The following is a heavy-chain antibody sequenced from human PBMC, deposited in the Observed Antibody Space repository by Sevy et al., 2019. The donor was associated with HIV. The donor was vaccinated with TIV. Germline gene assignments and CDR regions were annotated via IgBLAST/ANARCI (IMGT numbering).Heavy chain of an antibody. Sequence: GGSLRLSCAASGFTFSSFTMNWVRQAPGKGLEWVTSIDSSGIYIYYEDSLKGRFTISRDNAKNSLYLQVNRLRAEDTAVYYCAIEGSDGSGYYFDFWGQGTLVTVSS. D-gene: IGHD3-22*01. CDR3: AIEGSDGSGYYFDF. J-gene: IGHJ4*02. CDR1: GFTFSSFT. CDR2: IDSSGIYI. V-gene: IGHV3-21*01.